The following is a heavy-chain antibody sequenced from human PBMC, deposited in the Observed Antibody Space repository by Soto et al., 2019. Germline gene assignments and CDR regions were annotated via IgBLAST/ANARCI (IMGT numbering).Heavy chain of an antibody. CDR3: ARESGRSGSSPTFNFDY. CDR2: IIPIFGTA. J-gene: IGHJ4*02. D-gene: IGHD6-6*01. Sequence: SVKVSCKADGYNFTSYGISWVRQAPGQVLEWMGGIIPIFGTANYAQKFQGRVTITADESTSTAYMELSSLRSEDTAVYYCARESGRSGSSPTFNFDYWGQGTLVTVSS. CDR1: GYNFTSYG. V-gene: IGHV1-69*13.